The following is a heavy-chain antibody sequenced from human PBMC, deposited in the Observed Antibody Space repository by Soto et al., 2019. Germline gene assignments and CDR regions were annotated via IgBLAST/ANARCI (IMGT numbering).Heavy chain of an antibody. V-gene: IGHV4-34*01. Sequence: SETLSLTCAVYGGSFSGYYWSWIRQPPGKGLEWIGEINHSGSNNYNPSLKSRVTISVDTSKNQFALKLSSVTAADTAVYYCARRRWRIRIFGVVISQGGNAFDIWGQGTMVTVSS. CDR3: ARRRWRIRIFGVVISQGGNAFDI. J-gene: IGHJ3*02. CDR1: GGSFSGYY. CDR2: INHSGSN. D-gene: IGHD3-3*01.